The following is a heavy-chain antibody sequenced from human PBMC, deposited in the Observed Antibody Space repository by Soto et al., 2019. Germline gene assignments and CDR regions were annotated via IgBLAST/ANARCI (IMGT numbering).Heavy chain of an antibody. J-gene: IGHJ4*02. CDR1: GGTFSSYA. V-gene: IGHV1-69*13. D-gene: IGHD3-22*01. CDR2: IIPIFGTA. Sequence: GASVKVSCKASGGTFSSYAISWVRQAPGQGLEWMGGIIPIFGTANYAQKFQGRVTITADESTSTAYMELSSLRSEDTAVYHCALSVVIQQPIDYWGQGTLVTVSS. CDR3: ALSVVIQQPIDY.